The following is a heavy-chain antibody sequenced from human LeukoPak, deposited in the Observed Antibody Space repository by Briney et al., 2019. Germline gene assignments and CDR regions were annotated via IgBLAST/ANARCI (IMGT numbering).Heavy chain of an antibody. V-gene: IGHV5-51*01. CDR2: IYPSDSDT. D-gene: IGHD4-23*01. J-gene: IGHJ4*02. Sequence: GASLKISCKGSGYRFTSYWIGWVRPMPGKGLEWMGIIYPSDSDTRYSPSFQGQVTISADKSISTAYLQWSSLKASDTAMYYCARLVNYGGNLEDWGQGTLVTVSS. CDR1: GYRFTSYW. CDR3: ARLVNYGGNLED.